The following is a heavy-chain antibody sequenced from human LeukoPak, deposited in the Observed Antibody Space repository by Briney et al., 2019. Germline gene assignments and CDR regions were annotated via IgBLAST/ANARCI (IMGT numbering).Heavy chain of an antibody. CDR2: IYSGGST. J-gene: IGHJ2*01. Sequence: PGGSLRLSCAASGFTVSSNYMSWVRQAPGKGLEWVSVIYSGGSTYYADSVKGRFTITRHNSKNTLYLQMNSLRAEDKAVYYCARVYYYDSSGYSIHWYFDLWGRGTLVTVSS. V-gene: IGHV3-53*04. CDR1: GFTVSSNY. CDR3: ARVYYYDSSGYSIHWYFDL. D-gene: IGHD3-22*01.